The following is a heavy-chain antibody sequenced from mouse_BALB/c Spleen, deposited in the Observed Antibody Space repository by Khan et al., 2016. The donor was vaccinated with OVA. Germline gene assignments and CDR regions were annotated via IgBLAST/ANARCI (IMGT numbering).Heavy chain of an antibody. CDR2: ISSDGDYT. D-gene: IGHD2-1*01. V-gene: IGHV5-9-3*01. Sequence: VQLVESGGGLVKPGGSLKLSCAASGFTFSTYAMSWVRQTPEKRLEWVATISSDGDYTYFPDNVTGRFTFSRDNAKNTLCLQMTSLRSEDTAMYYCARSPYGNFAYWGQGTLVTVTA. CDR3: ARSPYGNFAY. CDR1: GFTFSTYA. J-gene: IGHJ3*01.